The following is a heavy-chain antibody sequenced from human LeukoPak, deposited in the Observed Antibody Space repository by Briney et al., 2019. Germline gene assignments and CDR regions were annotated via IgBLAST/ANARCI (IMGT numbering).Heavy chain of an antibody. D-gene: IGHD3-9*01. V-gene: IGHV3-15*01. CDR1: GFTFSNAW. Sequence: GGSLRLSCAASGFTFSNAWMSWVRQAPGKGLEWVGRIKSKTDGGTTDYAAPVKGRFTISSDDSKNTMYLQMNRLKTEDTAVYYCTTDVLFRYFDWLSPLDYRGQGTLVTVSS. CDR3: TTDVLFRYFDWLSPLDY. J-gene: IGHJ4*02. CDR2: IKSKTDGGTT.